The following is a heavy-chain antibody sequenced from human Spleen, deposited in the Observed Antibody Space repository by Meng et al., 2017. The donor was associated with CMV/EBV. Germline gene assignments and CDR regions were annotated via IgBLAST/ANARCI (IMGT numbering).Heavy chain of an antibody. CDR2: ISFSGST. CDR1: GASLSGGDFY. J-gene: IGHJ4*02. D-gene: IGHD3-10*01. CDR3: ARDNGSVTFFDY. V-gene: IGHV4-30-4*08. Sequence: SETLSLTCPVSGASLSGGDFYWCWIRQTPGKGLEWIAYISFSGSTYYNPSLKSRVSISADTSRSQFSLRLNSVTAADTAVYYCARDNGSVTFFDYWGQGSLVTVSS.